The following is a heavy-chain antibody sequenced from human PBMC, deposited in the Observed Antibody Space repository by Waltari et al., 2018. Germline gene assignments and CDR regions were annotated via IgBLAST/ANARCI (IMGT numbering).Heavy chain of an antibody. Sequence: EVQLVPSGVEVKTPGESLKISCKASGYSLTNYLIGRVRQMPGKGLEWMGIMNPGDSDTRYSPSFQGQVTVSADKSISTAYLQWSSLKASDSAMYYCAGAVSGTAWFDPWGQGTLVTVSS. CDR1: GYSLTNYL. V-gene: IGHV5-51*03. CDR2: MNPGDSDT. J-gene: IGHJ5*02. CDR3: AGAVSGTAWFDP. D-gene: IGHD6-19*01.